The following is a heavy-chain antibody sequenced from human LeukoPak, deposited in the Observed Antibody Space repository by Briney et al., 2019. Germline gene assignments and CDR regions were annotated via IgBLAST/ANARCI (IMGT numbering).Heavy chain of an antibody. CDR1: GGSFSGYY. D-gene: IGHD3-10*01. CDR3: ARGRVVRGITSFRYYGMDV. V-gene: IGHV4-34*01. CDR2: INHSGST. J-gene: IGHJ6*04. Sequence: SETLSLTCAVYGGSFSGYYWSWIRQPPGKGLEWIGEINHSGSTKYNPYPKSRGTITSDKTNNQFSLKLISVTAADTAVYYCARGRVVRGITSFRYYGMDVWGKGTTVTVSS.